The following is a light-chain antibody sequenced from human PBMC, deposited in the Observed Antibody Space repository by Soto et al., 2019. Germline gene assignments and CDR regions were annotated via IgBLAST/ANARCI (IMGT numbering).Light chain of an antibody. CDR2: DAS. Sequence: EIVLTQSPGTLSLSPGERATLSCRASQSVSNTYLTWYQQKPGQAPRLLIYDASTRATGIPDRFTGSGSRADFTLTINRLEPEDFAVYYCQHYGGSPPYTFGQGTKLEI. J-gene: IGKJ2*01. V-gene: IGKV3-20*01. CDR3: QHYGGSPPYT. CDR1: QSVSNTY.